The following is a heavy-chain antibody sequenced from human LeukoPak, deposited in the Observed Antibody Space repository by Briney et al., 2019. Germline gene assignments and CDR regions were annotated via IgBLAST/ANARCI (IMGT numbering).Heavy chain of an antibody. CDR2: INHDGSST. D-gene: IGHD3-10*02. Sequence: PGGSLRLSCAASGFTFDDYGMSWVRQAPGKGLVWVSRINHDGSSTNYADSVKGRFTISRDNAKNTVYLQMNSLRAEDTAVYYCAELGITMIGGVWGKGTTVTISS. CDR3: AELGITMIGGV. J-gene: IGHJ6*04. V-gene: IGHV3-74*01. CDR1: GFTFDDYG.